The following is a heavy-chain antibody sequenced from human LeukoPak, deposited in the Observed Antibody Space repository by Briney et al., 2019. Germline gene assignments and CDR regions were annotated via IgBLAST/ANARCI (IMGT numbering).Heavy chain of an antibody. CDR2: IYENDEK. D-gene: IGHD2-15*01. Sequence: SGPTLANPTQTLTLTCTLSEFSFRTGGVGVGWIRQPPGEALEWLGVIYENDEKLYSSSLQNRLSITKDTSKNQVVLTMANMDPVDTATYYCAHRHRGVASDIWGQGTMVTVSS. V-gene: IGHV2-5*01. J-gene: IGHJ3*02. CDR1: EFSFRTGGVG. CDR3: AHRHRGVASDI.